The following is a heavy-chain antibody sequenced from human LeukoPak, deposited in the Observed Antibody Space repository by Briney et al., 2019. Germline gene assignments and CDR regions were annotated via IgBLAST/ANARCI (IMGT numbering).Heavy chain of an antibody. CDR3: AKHKSLWDWFDP. D-gene: IGHD3-16*01. CDR1: GFTFSSYW. J-gene: IGHJ5*02. Sequence: GGSLRLSCAASGFTFSSYWMSWVRQAPGKGLEWVANIKQDGSEKYYVDSVEGRFTISRDNAKNSLYLQMNSLRAEDTAVYYCAKHKSLWDWFDPWGQGTLVTVSS. CDR2: IKQDGSEK. V-gene: IGHV3-7*01.